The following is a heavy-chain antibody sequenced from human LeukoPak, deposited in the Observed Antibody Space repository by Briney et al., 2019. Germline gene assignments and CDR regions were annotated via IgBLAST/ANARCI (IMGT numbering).Heavy chain of an antibody. J-gene: IGHJ4*02. CDR3: AKSRYYYGSGSYPFDY. V-gene: IGHV1-2*06. CDR1: GYTFTGYY. CDR2: INPNSGGT. Sequence: ASVKVSCKASGYTFTGYYMHWVRQAPGQGLEWMGQINPNSGGTNYAQKFQGRVTMTRDTSISTAYMELSRLRSDDTAVYYCAKSRYYYGSGSYPFDYWGQGTLVAVSS. D-gene: IGHD3-10*01.